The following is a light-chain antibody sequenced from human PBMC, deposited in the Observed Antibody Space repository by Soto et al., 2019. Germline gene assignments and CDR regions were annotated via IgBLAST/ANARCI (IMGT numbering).Light chain of an antibody. Sequence: SSELTQSPSVSVSPGQTASISCSGDKLGNKYASWYQQKPGQSPVLVIYEDRKRPSGIPERFSGSNSGNTATLTITATQGMDEADYYCQAWDSSSYVVFGGGTKVTVL. CDR3: QAWDSSSYVV. J-gene: IGLJ2*01. V-gene: IGLV3-1*01. CDR2: EDR. CDR1: KLGNKY.